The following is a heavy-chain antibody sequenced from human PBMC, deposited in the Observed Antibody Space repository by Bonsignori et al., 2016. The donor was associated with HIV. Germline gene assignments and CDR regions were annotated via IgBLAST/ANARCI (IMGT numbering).Heavy chain of an antibody. CDR2: ISLSSTYI. CDR3: AKGYGSGSFFDY. V-gene: IGHV3-21*01. CDR1: GFTFSSFT. D-gene: IGHD3-10*01. Sequence: EVQLVESGGGLVKPGGSLRLSCAASGFTFSSFTLNWVRQAPGKGLEWVSSISLSSTYIHYADSVKGRFTISRDNAKNSLYLHMNSLRVEDTAVYYCAKGYGSGSFFDYWGQGTLVTVSS. J-gene: IGHJ4*02.